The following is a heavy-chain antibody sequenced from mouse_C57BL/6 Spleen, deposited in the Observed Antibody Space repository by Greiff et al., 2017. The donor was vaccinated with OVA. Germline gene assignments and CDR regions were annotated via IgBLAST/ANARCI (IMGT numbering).Heavy chain of an antibody. Sequence: VMLVESGPELVKPGASVKISCKASGYAFSSSWMNWVKQRPGKGLEWIGRIYPGDGDTNYNGKFKGKATLTADKSSSTAYMQLSSLTSEDSAVYFCARSKDYGYYYAMDYWGQGTSVTVSS. CDR2: IYPGDGDT. J-gene: IGHJ4*01. V-gene: IGHV1-82*01. D-gene: IGHD1-1*01. CDR1: GYAFSSSW. CDR3: ARSKDYGYYYAMDY.